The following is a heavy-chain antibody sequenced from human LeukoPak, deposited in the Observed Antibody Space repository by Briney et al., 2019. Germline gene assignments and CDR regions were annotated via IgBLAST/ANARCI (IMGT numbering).Heavy chain of an antibody. CDR1: GGSISSSSYY. D-gene: IGHD2-2*01. Sequence: SETLSLTCTVSGGSISSSSYYWGWIRQPPGKGLEWIGSIYYSGSTYYNPSLKSRVTISVDTSKNQFSLKLSSVTAADTAVYYCARRVQDIVVVPTYYYYYYMDVWGKGTTVTISS. V-gene: IGHV4-39*01. CDR3: ARRVQDIVVVPTYYYYYYMDV. CDR2: IYYSGST. J-gene: IGHJ6*03.